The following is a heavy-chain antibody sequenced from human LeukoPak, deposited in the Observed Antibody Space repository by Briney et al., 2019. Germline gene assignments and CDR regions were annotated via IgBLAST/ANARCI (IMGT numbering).Heavy chain of an antibody. D-gene: IGHD5-18*01. Sequence: ASVKVSCKASGYTSTGYYMHWVRQAPGQGLEWMGWINPNSGGTNYAQKFQGRVTVTRDTSISTAYMELSRLRSDGTAVYYCARGRAYSYGELHDYWGQGTLVTVSS. V-gene: IGHV1-2*02. CDR1: GYTSTGYY. CDR2: INPNSGGT. J-gene: IGHJ4*02. CDR3: ARGRAYSYGELHDY.